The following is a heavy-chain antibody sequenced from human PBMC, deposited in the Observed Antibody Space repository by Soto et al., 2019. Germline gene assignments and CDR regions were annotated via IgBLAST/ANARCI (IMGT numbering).Heavy chain of an antibody. CDR3: ARARGTYSLIDF. CDR1: SVSVTSGGYY. Sequence: QVQLQESGPGLVEPSQTLSLTCTVSSVSVTSGGYYWTWIRQHPGKGLEWIGSISYSGTTYYNPSLKSRVNISVDTYGNQFSLKLKSVTAADTAVYYCARARGTYSLIDFWGQGTLVTVSS. CDR2: ISYSGTT. V-gene: IGHV4-31*03. D-gene: IGHD1-26*01. J-gene: IGHJ4*02.